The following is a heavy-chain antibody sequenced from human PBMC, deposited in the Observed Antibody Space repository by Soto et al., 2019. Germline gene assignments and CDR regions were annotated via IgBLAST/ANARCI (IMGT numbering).Heavy chain of an antibody. V-gene: IGHV4-39*01. CDR1: SGSISVTNVF. D-gene: IGHD1-20*01. CDR2: IDYSGTA. J-gene: IGHJ4*02. CDR3: ARITDRHLDY. Sequence: SETLSLTCTVSSGSISVTNVFWGWVRQPPGKGLEWIGNIDYSGTAYFSPSLATRVTFHVDTSKNQFSLTLYSVTAADTAVYYCARITDRHLDYWGQGILVTVSS.